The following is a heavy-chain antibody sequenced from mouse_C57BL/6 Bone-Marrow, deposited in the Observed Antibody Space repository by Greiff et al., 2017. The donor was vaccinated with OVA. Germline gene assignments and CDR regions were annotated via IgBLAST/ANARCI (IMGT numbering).Heavy chain of an antibody. J-gene: IGHJ4*01. CDR1: GYTFTSYW. CDR2: IHPSDSDT. V-gene: IGHV1-74*01. CDR3: ANSPRWYDYDGYYAMDY. D-gene: IGHD2-4*01. Sequence: QVQLQQPGAELVKPGASVKVSCKASGYTFTSYWMHWVKQRPGQGLEWIGRIHPSDSDTNYNQKFKGKAILTVDKSSSTAYMQLSSLTSEDSAVYYCANSPRWYDYDGYYAMDYWGQGTSVTVSS.